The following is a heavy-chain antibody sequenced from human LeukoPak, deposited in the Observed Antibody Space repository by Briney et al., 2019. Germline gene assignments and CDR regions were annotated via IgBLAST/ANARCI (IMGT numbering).Heavy chain of an antibody. CDR3: ARDTSSSPGH. J-gene: IGHJ4*02. CDR1: GYTFTAYY. CDR2: MNPNSGGT. Sequence: ASVTVSCKASGYTFTAYYIHWVRQAPGQGLEWMGWMNPNSGGTNYAQTFQGRVTMTRDTSITTVYMELTRLKYDDTAVYYCARDTSSSPGHWGQGTLVTVSS. D-gene: IGHD2-2*01. V-gene: IGHV1-2*02.